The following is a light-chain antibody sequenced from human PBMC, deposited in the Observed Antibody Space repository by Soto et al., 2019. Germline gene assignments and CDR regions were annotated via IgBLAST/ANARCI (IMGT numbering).Light chain of an antibody. J-gene: IGLJ2*01. CDR2: DNN. Sequence: QSVLTQPPSVSATPGQTVTISCSGSSSNVGSYYVSWYQQLPGTAPKLLIDDNNQRPSGIPGRFSGSKSGTSATLGITGLQTEDEADYYCAAWDSGLRAGVFGGGTKVTVL. CDR3: AAWDSGLRAGV. CDR1: SSNVGSYY. V-gene: IGLV1-51*01.